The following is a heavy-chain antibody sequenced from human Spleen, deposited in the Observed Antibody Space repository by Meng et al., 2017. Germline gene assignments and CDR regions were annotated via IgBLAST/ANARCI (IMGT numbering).Heavy chain of an antibody. Sequence: QGQLVQSGAEGKKPGASVKVSCKASGYTLTSSDISWVRQAPGQGPEFMGWMNPTSGNTGYAQKFQGRVTMTRDTSISTAHMELSSLRSDDTAVYYCARDGYSDCSSTSCFDYWGQGTLVTVSS. CDR2: MNPTSGNT. J-gene: IGHJ4*02. D-gene: IGHD2-2*01. CDR3: ARDGYSDCSSTSCFDY. V-gene: IGHV1-8*01. CDR1: GYTLTSSD.